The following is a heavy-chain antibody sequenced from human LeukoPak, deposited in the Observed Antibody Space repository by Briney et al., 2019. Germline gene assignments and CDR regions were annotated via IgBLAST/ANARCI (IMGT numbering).Heavy chain of an antibody. CDR3: AKDLWVLIPAVVTLFDS. J-gene: IGHJ4*02. D-gene: IGHD2-2*01. CDR1: GFTFSTYG. V-gene: IGHV3-30*02. CDR2: MRYDGSYK. Sequence: GGSLRLSCAASGFTFSTYGMHWVRQAPGKGLEWVAFMRYDGSYKYYADSVKGRFTISRDNSMNTLYLQMNSLRAEDTAVYYCAKDLWVLIPAVVTLFDSWGQGTLVTVSS.